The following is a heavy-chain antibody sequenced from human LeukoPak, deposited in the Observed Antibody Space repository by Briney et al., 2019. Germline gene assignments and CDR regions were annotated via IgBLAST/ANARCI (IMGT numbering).Heavy chain of an antibody. CDR2: NHNTGST. J-gene: IGHJ6*02. V-gene: IGHV4-59*08. CDR3: ARHVHCSGGSCYRYGMDV. Sequence: PSETLSLTCTVSGGSISTFHWSWIRQPPGRGLEWIGFNHNTGSTNYNPSLNSRVTISVDTSKNQFFLKLSSVTAADTAVYYCARHVHCSGGSCYRYGMDVWGQGTTVTASS. D-gene: IGHD2-15*01. CDR1: GGSISTFH.